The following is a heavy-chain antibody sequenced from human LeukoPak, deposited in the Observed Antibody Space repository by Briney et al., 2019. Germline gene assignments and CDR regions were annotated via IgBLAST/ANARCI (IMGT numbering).Heavy chain of an antibody. V-gene: IGHV1-69*13. J-gene: IGHJ4*02. D-gene: IGHD2-2*01. CDR2: IIPIFGTA. CDR3: ARLLCSSTSCSFDY. CDR1: GGTFSSYA. Sequence: ASVKVSCKASGGTFSSYAISWVRLAPGQGLEWMGGIIPIFGTANYAQKFQGRVTITADESTSTAYMELSSLRSEDTAVYYCARLLCSSTSCSFDYWGQGTLVTVSS.